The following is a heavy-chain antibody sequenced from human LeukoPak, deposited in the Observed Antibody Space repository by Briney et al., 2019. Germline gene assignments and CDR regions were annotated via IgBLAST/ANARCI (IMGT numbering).Heavy chain of an antibody. D-gene: IGHD3-22*01. J-gene: IGHJ4*02. Sequence: GGSLRLSCAASGFTFSSYAMSWVPQAPGKGLEWVSAISGSGGSTYYADSVKGRFTIYRDNSKKTLYMKMNSLRAEDTAVYYCAKAAYYDSSGYCFDYWGQGTLVTVSS. CDR1: GFTFSSYA. CDR2: ISGSGGST. V-gene: IGHV3-23*01. CDR3: AKAAYYDSSGYCFDY.